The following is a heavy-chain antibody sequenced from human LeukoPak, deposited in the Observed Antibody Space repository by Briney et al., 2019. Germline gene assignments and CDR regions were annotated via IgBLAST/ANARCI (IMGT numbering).Heavy chain of an antibody. CDR1: GGSISSYY. Sequence: PSETLSLTCTVSGGSISSYYWSWIRQPAGKGLEWIGRIYTSGSTNYNPSLKSRVTMSVDTSKNQFSLKLSSVTAADTAVYYCARDAFQAEPKRNWFDPWGQGTLVTVSS. CDR2: IYTSGST. CDR3: ARDAFQAEPKRNWFDP. V-gene: IGHV4-4*07. D-gene: IGHD1-1*01. J-gene: IGHJ5*02.